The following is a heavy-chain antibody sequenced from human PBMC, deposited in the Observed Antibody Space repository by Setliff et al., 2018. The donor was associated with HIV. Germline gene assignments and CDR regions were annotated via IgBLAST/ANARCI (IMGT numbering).Heavy chain of an antibody. D-gene: IGHD3-22*01. CDR3: ARAVGALDSSGYLSYYFDL. CDR2: MTPNSGDT. CDR1: GDTFSNSD. V-gene: IGHV1-8*02. Sequence: GASVKVSCKVSGDTFSNSDINWVRQAPGQGLEWMGWMTPNSGDTGHAQRFQGRLTMTRNTSISTAYMELNSLRSEDTAIYYCARAVGALDSSGYLSYYFDLWGQGTLVTVPQ. J-gene: IGHJ4*02.